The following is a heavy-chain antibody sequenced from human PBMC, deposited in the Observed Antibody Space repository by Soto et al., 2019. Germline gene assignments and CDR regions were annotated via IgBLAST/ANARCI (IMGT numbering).Heavy chain of an antibody. Sequence: EVPLAESGGGLVQPGGSLRLSCAASGFTVSSNYMSWVRQAPGKGLEWVSVIYSGGSTYYADSVKGRFSISRDNSKNTLYLQMKRLRAEDTAVYYCARGKGTAMVIGFEYRGQGTLVTVSS. D-gene: IGHD5-18*01. CDR3: ARGKGTAMVIGFEY. J-gene: IGHJ4*02. CDR2: IYSGGST. CDR1: GFTVSSNY. V-gene: IGHV3-66*01.